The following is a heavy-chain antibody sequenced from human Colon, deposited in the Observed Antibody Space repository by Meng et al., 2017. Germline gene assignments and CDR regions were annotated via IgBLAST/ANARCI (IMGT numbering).Heavy chain of an antibody. CDR2: ISHSGTS. D-gene: IGHD6-19*01. Sequence: VRLHRWGVGRLKASETLSLTCAVFGGSFSDYYWKCICQPPGKGLEWIGEISHSGTSNYTPPLKSRVPISLDMSKKQFSLNLRSVTAADTAVYYCARGGYRSGWYHAFDIWGQGTVVTVSS. J-gene: IGHJ3*02. CDR3: ARGGYRSGWYHAFDI. V-gene: IGHV4-34*01. CDR1: GGSFSDYY.